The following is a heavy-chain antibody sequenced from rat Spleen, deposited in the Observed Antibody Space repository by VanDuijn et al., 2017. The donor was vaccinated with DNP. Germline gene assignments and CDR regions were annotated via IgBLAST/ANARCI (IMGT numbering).Heavy chain of an antibody. J-gene: IGHJ2*01. CDR2: ISTGGGNT. CDR3: ARWYNSGYYFDY. D-gene: IGHD4-3*01. Sequence: EVQLVESGGGLVQPGRSLKLSCAASRFTFSNYGMAWVRQTPTKGLEWVASISTGGGNTYYRDSVKGRFTISRDNAKSSLYLQMNSLRSEDMATYYCARWYNSGYYFDYWGQGVMVTVSS. V-gene: IGHV5S13*01. CDR1: RFTFSNYG.